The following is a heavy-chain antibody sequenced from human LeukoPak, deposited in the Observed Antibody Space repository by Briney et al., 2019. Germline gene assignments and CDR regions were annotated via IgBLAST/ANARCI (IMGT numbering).Heavy chain of an antibody. Sequence: GGSLRLSCAASGFTFNSYSMHWVRQAPGKGLEWVTAISDDETYKFYADSVKGRFTISRDNAKNSLYLQMNSLRAEDTAVYYCARPQDYYGSGSSVDYWGQGTLVTVSS. V-gene: IGHV3-30-3*01. J-gene: IGHJ4*02. CDR2: ISDDETYK. CDR1: GFTFNSYS. D-gene: IGHD3-10*01. CDR3: ARPQDYYGSGSSVDY.